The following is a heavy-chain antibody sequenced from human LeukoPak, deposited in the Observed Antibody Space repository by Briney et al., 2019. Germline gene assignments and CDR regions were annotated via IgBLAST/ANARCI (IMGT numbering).Heavy chain of an antibody. CDR2: ISGSGGST. Sequence: GGSLRLSCVVSGFTFSSYAMSWVRQAPGKGLEWVSGISGSGGSTYYADSVKGRFTISRDNSKNTLYLQMNSLRAEDTAVYYCAKDRPPPGRYCSSTTCFPFAPWGKEPLVPVSS. J-gene: IGHJ5*02. D-gene: IGHD2-2*01. V-gene: IGHV3-23*01. CDR1: GFTFSSYA. CDR3: AKDRPPPGRYCSSTTCFPFAP.